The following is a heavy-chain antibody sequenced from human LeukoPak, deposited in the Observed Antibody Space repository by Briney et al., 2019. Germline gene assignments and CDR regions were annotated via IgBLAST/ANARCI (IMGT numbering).Heavy chain of an antibody. V-gene: IGHV3-48*01. CDR3: VRVKGSYFDY. CDR2: ISNSGSAI. D-gene: IGHD2-15*01. CDR1: GFPLSSYS. Sequence: GGSLRLSCAASGFPLSSYSISWVRQAPGKGLEWVSYISNSGSAIYYVDSVKGRFTVSRDNAKNSLFLQMNSPRAEDTAVYYCVRVKGSYFDYWGQGALVTVSS. J-gene: IGHJ4*02.